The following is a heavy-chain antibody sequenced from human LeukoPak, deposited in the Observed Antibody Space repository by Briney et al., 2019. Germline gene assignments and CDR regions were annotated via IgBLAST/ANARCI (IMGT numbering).Heavy chain of an antibody. CDR2: MYSRGDT. CDR1: GFTVSDNY. CDR3: ARDAPQVPAAGVLAS. D-gene: IGHD6-13*01. J-gene: IGHJ5*02. Sequence: GGSLRLSCAAPGFTVSDNYMSWVRQAPGKGLEWVSVMYSRGDTYYANSVKGRFTFSRDISKNTLYLQMNGLRTEDTAMYYCARDAPQVPAAGVLASWGQGTLVIVSS. V-gene: IGHV3-53*01.